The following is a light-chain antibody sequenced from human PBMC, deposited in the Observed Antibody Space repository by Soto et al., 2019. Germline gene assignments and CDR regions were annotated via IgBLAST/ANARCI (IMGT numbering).Light chain of an antibody. CDR3: QQYNSYS. Sequence: DIQMTQSPSALSASVGDRVTITCRASQSISNWLAWYQKKPGTAPKVLISHASNLQSGVPSRFSGSGSGTEFTLTISSLQPDDFATYYCQQYNSYSFGQGTKVDIK. CDR1: QSISNW. J-gene: IGKJ1*01. CDR2: HAS. V-gene: IGKV1-5*01.